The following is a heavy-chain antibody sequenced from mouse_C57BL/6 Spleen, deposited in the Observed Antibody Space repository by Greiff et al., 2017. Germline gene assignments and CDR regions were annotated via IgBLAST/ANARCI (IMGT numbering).Heavy chain of an antibody. CDR1: GFNIKDDY. Sequence: EVQLQQSGAELVRPGASVKLSCTASGFNIKDDYMHWVKQRPEQGLEWIGWIDPENGDTEYASKFQGKATITADTSSNTAYLQLSSLTSEDTAVYYCTTSNYYGSSYQYFDVWGTGTTVTVSS. CDR2: IDPENGDT. J-gene: IGHJ1*03. CDR3: TTSNYYGSSYQYFDV. D-gene: IGHD1-1*01. V-gene: IGHV14-4*01.